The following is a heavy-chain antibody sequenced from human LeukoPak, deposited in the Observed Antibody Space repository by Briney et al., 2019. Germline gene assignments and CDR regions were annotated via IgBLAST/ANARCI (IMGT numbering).Heavy chain of an antibody. J-gene: IGHJ4*02. CDR1: GFTFSSYA. Sequence: ARSLRLSCAASGFTFSSYAMHWVRQAPGKGLEWVAVISYVGSNKYYADSVKGRFTISRDNSKNTLYLQMNSLRAEDTAVYYCARDPAYYDFWSGYYTTGDHFDYWGQGTLVTVSS. D-gene: IGHD3-3*01. CDR3: ARDPAYYDFWSGYYTTGDHFDY. CDR2: ISYVGSNK. V-gene: IGHV3-30-3*01.